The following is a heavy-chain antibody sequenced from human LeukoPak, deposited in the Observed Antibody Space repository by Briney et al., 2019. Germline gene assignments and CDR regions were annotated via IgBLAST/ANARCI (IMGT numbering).Heavy chain of an antibody. CDR2: INQDGSEE. J-gene: IGHJ4*02. Sequence: GGSLRLSCAASGFTFSNYWMSWVRQAPGKGLEWVAHINQDGSEEHYMDSVKARFIISRDNAKNSLSLQMDSLRAEDTAVYYCVRDGGVSGYDLLDYWGRGTLVTVSS. D-gene: IGHD5-12*01. CDR1: GFTFSNYW. V-gene: IGHV3-7*01. CDR3: VRDGGVSGYDLLDY.